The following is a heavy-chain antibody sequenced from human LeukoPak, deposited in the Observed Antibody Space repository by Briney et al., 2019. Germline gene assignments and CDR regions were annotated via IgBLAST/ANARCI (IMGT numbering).Heavy chain of an antibody. CDR3: ARDAIAADGRAFDI. J-gene: IGHJ3*02. CDR2: IYYSGST. D-gene: IGHD6-13*01. V-gene: IGHV4-31*03. Sequence: PSQTLSLTCTVSGGSISSGGYYWSWIRQHPGKGLEWIGYIYYSGSTYYNPALKSRVTIAVETSKNQFSLKLSSVTAADTAVYYCARDAIAADGRAFDIWGQGTMVTVSS. CDR1: GGSISSGGYY.